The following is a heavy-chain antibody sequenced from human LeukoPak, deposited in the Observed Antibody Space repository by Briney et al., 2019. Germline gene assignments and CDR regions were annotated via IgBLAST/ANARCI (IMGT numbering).Heavy chain of an antibody. V-gene: IGHV3-7*01. D-gene: IGHD6-19*01. CDR2: IKQDGNEK. CDR3: ARTGGSSGWYSPALLKYYFDH. J-gene: IGHJ4*02. CDR1: GFTFSSYW. Sequence: GGSLRLSCAASGFTFSSYWMSWVRQAPGKGLEWVANIKQDGNEKYYVDSVKGRFTISRDNAKNSLYLQMNSLRAEDTAVYYCARTGGSSGWYSPALLKYYFDHWGQGTLVTVSS.